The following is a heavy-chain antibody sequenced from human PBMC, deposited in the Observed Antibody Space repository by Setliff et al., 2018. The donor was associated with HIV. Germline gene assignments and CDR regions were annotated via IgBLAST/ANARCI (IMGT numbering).Heavy chain of an antibody. CDR2: INHSEST. CDR3: ARGGGITWRSYSFDY. J-gene: IGHJ4*01. Sequence: SETLSLTCAVYGESFSDYYWSWIRQPPGKGLEWIGEINHSESTNYKPSLKSRVTVSVDTSKKQFSLRLSSVSAADTALYYCARGGGITWRSYSFDYWGHGTLVTVSS. CDR1: GESFSDYY. V-gene: IGHV4-34*01. D-gene: IGHD3-10*01.